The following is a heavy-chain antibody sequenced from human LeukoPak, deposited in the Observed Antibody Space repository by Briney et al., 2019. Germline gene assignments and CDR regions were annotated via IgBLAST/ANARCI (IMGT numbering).Heavy chain of an antibody. J-gene: IGHJ4*02. CDR3: ARDLTVTTGGGDY. CDR2: IIPIFGTA. Sequence: SVKVSCKASGYTFTSYGISWVRQAPGQGLEWMGGIIPIFGTANYAQKFQGRVTITADKSTSTAYMELSSLRSEDTAVYYCARDLTVTTGGGDYWGQGTLVTVSS. V-gene: IGHV1-69*06. D-gene: IGHD4-17*01. CDR1: GYTFTSYG.